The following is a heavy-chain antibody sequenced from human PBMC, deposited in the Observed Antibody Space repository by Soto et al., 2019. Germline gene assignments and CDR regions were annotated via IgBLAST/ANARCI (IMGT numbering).Heavy chain of an antibody. D-gene: IGHD3-22*01. CDR3: ARHTYYYDSSRYPGRLLDY. CDR1: GGSISSGDYY. CDR2: IYHSGST. Sequence: QVQLQESGPGLVKPSQTLSLTCTVSGGSISSGDYYWSWIRQPPGKGLEWIGYIYHSGSTYYNPSLKSRVTISVDTSKNQFSLKPTSVTAADTAVYYCARHTYYYDSSRYPGRLLDYWGQGTLVTVSS. V-gene: IGHV4-30-4*01. J-gene: IGHJ4*02.